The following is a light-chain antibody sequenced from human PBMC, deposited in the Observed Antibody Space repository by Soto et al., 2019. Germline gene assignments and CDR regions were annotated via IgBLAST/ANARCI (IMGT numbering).Light chain of an antibody. CDR2: GAS. CDR1: QSVSSSF. J-gene: IGKJ5*01. V-gene: IGKV3-20*01. Sequence: EIVLTQSPGTLSLSPGERATLSCRASQSVSSSFLAWYHQIPGQAPTLLIYGASSRATGIPDRFSGSGSGTDFTLTISRLEPEDFAVYYCQQYGSSPPTFGQGTRLDIK. CDR3: QQYGSSPPT.